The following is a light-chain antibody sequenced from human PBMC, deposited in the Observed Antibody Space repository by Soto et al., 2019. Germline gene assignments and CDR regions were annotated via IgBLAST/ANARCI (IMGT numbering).Light chain of an antibody. CDR1: QSISSNY. CDR2: GAS. V-gene: IGKV3-20*01. J-gene: IGKJ1*01. CDR3: QQYGSSPQT. Sequence: EIVLTQSPGTLSMSPGERATLSCRASQSISSNYLARYQQKPGQAPRLLIYGASSRATGIPDRFSGSGSGTDFTLIISRLEAEDFAVYYCQQYGSSPQTFGQGTKVEFK.